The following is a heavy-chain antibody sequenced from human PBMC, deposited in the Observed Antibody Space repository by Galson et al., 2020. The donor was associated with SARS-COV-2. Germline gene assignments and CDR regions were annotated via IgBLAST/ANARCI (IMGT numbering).Heavy chain of an antibody. D-gene: IGHD2-15*01. CDR2: IYYSGST. CDR1: GGSINSSSYY. CDR3: ARLLDCSGGSCPHNWFDP. J-gene: IGHJ5*02. Sequence: SETLSLTCTVSGGSINSSSYYWGWIRQPPGKGLEWIGSIYYSGSTYYNPSLKSRVTISVDTSKNQFSLKLSSVTAADTAVYYCARLLDCSGGSCPHNWFDPWGQGTLVTVSS. V-gene: IGHV4-39*01.